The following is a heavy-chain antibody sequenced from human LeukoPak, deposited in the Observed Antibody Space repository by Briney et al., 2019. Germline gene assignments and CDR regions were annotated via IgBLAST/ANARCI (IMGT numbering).Heavy chain of an antibody. CDR3: ARFTLYDILTGYRYDAFDI. V-gene: IGHV4-34*01. CDR2: INHTGST. J-gene: IGHJ3*02. CDR1: GGSFSGYY. Sequence: SETLSLTCAVYGGSFSGYYWSWIRQPPGKGLEWIGEINHTGSTNYNPSLKSRVTIPVDTSKNQFSLKLSSVTAADTAVYYCARFTLYDILTGYRYDAFDIWGQGTMVTVSS. D-gene: IGHD3-9*01.